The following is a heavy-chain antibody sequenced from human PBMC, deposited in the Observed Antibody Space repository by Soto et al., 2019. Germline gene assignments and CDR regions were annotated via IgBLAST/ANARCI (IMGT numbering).Heavy chain of an antibody. J-gene: IGHJ4*02. D-gene: IGHD1-1*01. CDR3: ARGRYGDY. CDR2: ISAHNGNT. V-gene: IGHV1-18*01. Sequence: QVHLVQSGAEVKKPGASVKVSCKGSGYTFTSYGITWVRQAPGQGLEWMGWISAHNGNTNYAQKLQGRVTVTRNTSTSTAYMELRSLRADDTAVYYCARGRYGDYWGQGALVTVSS. CDR1: GYTFTSYG.